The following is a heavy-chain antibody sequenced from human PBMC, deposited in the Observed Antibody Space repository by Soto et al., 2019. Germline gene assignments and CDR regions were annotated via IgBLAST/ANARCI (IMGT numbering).Heavy chain of an antibody. V-gene: IGHV3-11*01. CDR2: IRGSGFTT. J-gene: IGHJ5*01. D-gene: IGHD6-13*01. Sequence: QVQLVESGGGLVKPGGSLRLSCAASGFNSRDYYMNWIRQVPGTGLEWLSYIRGSGFTTDYADSVKGRVTASRDNTRNSVYLQMDNLRADDTAVYYCARGDPIANWFASWGQGTLVTVSS. CDR3: ARGDPIANWFAS. CDR1: GFNSRDYY.